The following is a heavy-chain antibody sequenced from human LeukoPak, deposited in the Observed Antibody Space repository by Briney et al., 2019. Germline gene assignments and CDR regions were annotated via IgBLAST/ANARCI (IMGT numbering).Heavy chain of an antibody. CDR2: IYYSGST. D-gene: IGHD5-18*01. CDR1: GGSISSSSYY. V-gene: IGHV4-39*07. J-gene: IGHJ4*02. Sequence: SETLSLTCTVSGGSISSSSYYWGWIRQPPGKGLEWIGSIYYSGSTYYNPSLKSRVTISVDTSKNQFSLKLSSVTAADTAVYYCARLGYSYGFDYWGQGTLVTVSS. CDR3: ARLGYSYGFDY.